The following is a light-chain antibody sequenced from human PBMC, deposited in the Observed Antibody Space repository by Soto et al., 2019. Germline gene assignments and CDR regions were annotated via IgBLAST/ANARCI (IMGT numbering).Light chain of an antibody. CDR3: SSYAGSNKSV. V-gene: IGLV2-8*01. CDR2: EVS. CDR1: SSDVGGYNY. J-gene: IGLJ1*01. Sequence: VLTQPPSASGSPGQSVTISCTGTSSDVGGYNYVSWYQQHPGKAPKLMIYEVSKRPSGVPDRFSGSKSGNTASLTVSGLQPEDETDYYCSSYAGSNKSVFGTGTKVTVL.